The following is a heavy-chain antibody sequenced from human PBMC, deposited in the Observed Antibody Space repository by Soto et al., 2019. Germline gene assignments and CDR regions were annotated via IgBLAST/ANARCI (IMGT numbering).Heavy chain of an antibody. J-gene: IGHJ3*02. CDR2: IKSKTDGGTT. D-gene: IGHD3-3*01. Sequence: GGSLGLSCAASGFTFSNAWMSWVRQAPGKGLEWVGRIKSKTDGGTTDYAAPVKGRFTISRDDSKNTLYLKMNSLKTEDTAVYYCPTDRTAVLSGYPFSHDAFDIWGQGTMVTVSS. CDR3: PTDRTAVLSGYPFSHDAFDI. CDR1: GFTFSNAW. V-gene: IGHV3-15*01.